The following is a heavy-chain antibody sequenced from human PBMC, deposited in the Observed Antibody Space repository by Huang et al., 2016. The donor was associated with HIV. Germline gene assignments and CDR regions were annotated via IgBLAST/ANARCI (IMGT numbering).Heavy chain of an antibody. J-gene: IGHJ6*03. D-gene: IGHD5-12*01. Sequence: VQLVQSGGEVKKPGASVRVSCKASGYNFISYGITWVRQAPGQGLEWMGWISGNNDNSNYAQKFQDRIIMTADISTNIAYMVVRDLTSDDTAIYYCARATMPRPTYHYYLDSWGTGTAVTVSS. V-gene: IGHV1-18*01. CDR2: ISGNNDNS. CDR1: GYNFISYG. CDR3: ARATMPRPTYHYYLDS.